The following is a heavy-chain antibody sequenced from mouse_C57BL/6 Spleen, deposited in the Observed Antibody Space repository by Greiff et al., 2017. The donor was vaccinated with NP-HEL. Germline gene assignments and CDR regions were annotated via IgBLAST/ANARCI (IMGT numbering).Heavy chain of an antibody. CDR3: ARDEGLQYYFDY. Sequence: DVQLVESGGGLVKPGGSLKLSCAASGFTFSSYAMSWVRQTPEKRLEWVATISDGGSYTYYPDNVKGRFTISRDNAKNNLYLQMSHLKSEDTAMYYCARDEGLQYYFDYWGQGTTLTVSS. V-gene: IGHV5-4*01. D-gene: IGHD6-1*01. J-gene: IGHJ2*01. CDR2: ISDGGSYT. CDR1: GFTFSSYA.